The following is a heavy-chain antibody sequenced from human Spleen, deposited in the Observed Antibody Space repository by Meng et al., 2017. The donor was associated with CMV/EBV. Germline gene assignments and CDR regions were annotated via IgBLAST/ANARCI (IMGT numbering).Heavy chain of an antibody. D-gene: IGHD3-3*01. Sequence: GGSLRLSCAASGFSFSSKGMSWVRQAPGKGLEWVSGISGSGSRTYLADSVKGRFTISRDNSRNTLYLQMNSVRAEDTAVYYCAKDRGYYDFWSSYDYWGQGMLVTVSS. CDR1: GFSFSSKG. J-gene: IGHJ4*02. V-gene: IGHV3-23*01. CDR2: ISGSGSRT. CDR3: AKDRGYYDFWSSYDY.